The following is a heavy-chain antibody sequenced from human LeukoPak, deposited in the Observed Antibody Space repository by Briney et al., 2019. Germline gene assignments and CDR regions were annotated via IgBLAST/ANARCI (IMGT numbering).Heavy chain of an antibody. V-gene: IGHV3-23*01. Sequence: GGSLRLSCAASGFTFSSYATSWVRQAPGKGLEWVSAISGSGGSTYYADPVKGRFTISRDNSKNTLYLQMDSLRAEDTAVYYCAKDLADYYDSSGYSAFDYWGQGTLVTVSS. D-gene: IGHD3-22*01. J-gene: IGHJ4*02. CDR2: ISGSGGST. CDR3: AKDLADYYDSSGYSAFDY. CDR1: GFTFSSYA.